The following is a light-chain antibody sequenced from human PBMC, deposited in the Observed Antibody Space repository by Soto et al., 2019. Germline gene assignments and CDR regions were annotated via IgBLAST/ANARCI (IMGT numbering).Light chain of an antibody. V-gene: IGKV1-39*01. Sequence: IQMTQSPSSLSASVGDRVTITCRASQSISYYLNWYQQKPGKAPKLLIYAASTLQSGVPSRFSGSGSGTDFTLTIGSLEPEDFASYYCQQTCSTPLTFGQGTRLEIK. CDR2: AAS. CDR3: QQTCSTPLT. J-gene: IGKJ5*01. CDR1: QSISYY.